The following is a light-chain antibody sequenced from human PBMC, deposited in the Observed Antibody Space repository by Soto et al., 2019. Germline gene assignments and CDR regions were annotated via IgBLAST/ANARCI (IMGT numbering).Light chain of an antibody. CDR1: QGISSH. Sequence: DIQMTQSPSSLSASVGDRVTITCRASQGISSHLNWYQQKPGKAPNLLISATSSLQSGVPSRFSGGVSGTDFTLTISSLQPEDFATYYCQQSYSFPLTFGGGTKVDIK. CDR2: ATS. CDR3: QQSYSFPLT. J-gene: IGKJ4*01. V-gene: IGKV1-39*01.